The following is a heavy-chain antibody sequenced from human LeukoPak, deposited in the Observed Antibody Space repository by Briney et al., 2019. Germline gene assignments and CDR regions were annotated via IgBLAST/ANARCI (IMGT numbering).Heavy chain of an antibody. CDR2: IYPSGST. D-gene: IGHD6-13*01. CDR3: ARAYSSSWYFNWFDP. Sequence: SETMSLTCTVSGYSISNGYFWGWIRQSPVEGLEWIGSIYPSGSTYYNPSLKSRVTISVDTSKNQFSLKLSSVTAADTAVYYCARAYSSSWYFNWFDPWGQGTLVTVSS. CDR1: GYSISNGYF. J-gene: IGHJ5*02. V-gene: IGHV4-38-2*02.